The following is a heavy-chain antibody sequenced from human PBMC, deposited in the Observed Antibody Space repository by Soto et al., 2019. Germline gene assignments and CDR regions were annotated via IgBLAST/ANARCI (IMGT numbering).Heavy chain of an antibody. CDR2: FRSGGDDGTT. CDR1: GFTFISYS. CDR3: AKKVNSGPGSQYFDY. D-gene: IGHD3-10*01. Sequence: LRLSCAASGFTFISYSMSWVRQAPGKGLEWVSGFRSGGDDGTTYYADSVKGRFTISRDNSKNTLFLQMDSLGAEDTAIYYCAKKVNSGPGSQYFDYWGQGTLVTVSS. J-gene: IGHJ4*02. V-gene: IGHV3-23*01.